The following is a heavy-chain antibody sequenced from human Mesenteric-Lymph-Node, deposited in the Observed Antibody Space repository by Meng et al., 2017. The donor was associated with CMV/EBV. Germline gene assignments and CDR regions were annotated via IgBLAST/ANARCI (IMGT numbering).Heavy chain of an antibody. D-gene: IGHD1-26*01. Sequence: GESLKISCAASGFIFSSYEMDWVRQAPGKGLEWIAYIGSSGSTIYYADSVEGRFTISRDNAKNSLYLQMNSLRAEDTAVYYCARDLDSEWEPLPQLGFDYWGQGALVTVSS. CDR3: ARDLDSEWEPLPQLGFDY. V-gene: IGHV3-48*03. CDR2: IGSSGSTI. CDR1: GFIFSSYE. J-gene: IGHJ4*02.